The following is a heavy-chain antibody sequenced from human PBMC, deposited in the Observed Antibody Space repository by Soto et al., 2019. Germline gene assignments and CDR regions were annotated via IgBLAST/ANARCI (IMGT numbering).Heavy chain of an antibody. J-gene: IGHJ5*02. CDR1: GCTLSSYA. CDR3: ARVHGSRYFYHL. V-gene: IGHV1-69*13. Sequence: SVKVACSAYGCTLSSYAISWVRQAPGQGLEWMGGIIPIFGTANYAQKFQGRVTITADESTSTAYMELSSLRSEDTAVYYCARVHGSRYFYHLWGQGTLVPVSS. CDR2: IIPIFGTA. D-gene: IGHD1-26*01.